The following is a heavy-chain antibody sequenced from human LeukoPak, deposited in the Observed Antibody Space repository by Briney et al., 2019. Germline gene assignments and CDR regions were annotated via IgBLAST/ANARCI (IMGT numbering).Heavy chain of an antibody. D-gene: IGHD3-10*01. CDR1: GFTFSSYW. Sequence: GGSLRLSCAASGFTFSSYWMHWVRQAPGKGLVWVSHINTDGSTTNYADSLKGRFTISRDNSKNTLHLQMNNLRAEDTAVYYCAREVSGRDDYWGQGTLVTVSS. CDR2: INTDGSTT. V-gene: IGHV3-74*01. J-gene: IGHJ4*02. CDR3: AREVSGRDDY.